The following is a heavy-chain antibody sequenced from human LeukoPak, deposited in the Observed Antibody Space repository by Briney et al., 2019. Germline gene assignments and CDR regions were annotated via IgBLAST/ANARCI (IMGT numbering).Heavy chain of an antibody. V-gene: IGHV4-34*01. D-gene: IGHD2-8*01. Sequence: ASETLSLTCAVSGVSLSGYYWSWIRQPPGKGLEWIGEINHSGGTNYNPSLKSRVNISVDTSGNLVSLMLRSVTAADTAVYFCARIRCGSPDDRCYNHWGKGTLVTVSS. J-gene: IGHJ5*02. CDR3: ARIRCGSPDDRCYNH. CDR1: GVSLSGYY. CDR2: INHSGGT.